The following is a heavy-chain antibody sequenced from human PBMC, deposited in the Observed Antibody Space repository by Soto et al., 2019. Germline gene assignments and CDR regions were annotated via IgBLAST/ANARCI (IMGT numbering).Heavy chain of an antibody. D-gene: IGHD3-10*01. CDR1: GGSISSGGYY. J-gene: IGHJ4*02. CDR3: ARANYYGSGNLYYFDY. Sequence: SETLSLTCTVSGGSISSGGYYWSWIRQHPGKGLEWIGYISSSGTTNYNPPLKSRVTMSVDTSKNQFSLKLSSVTAADTAVYYCARANYYGSGNLYYFDYWGQGTLVTVS. CDR2: ISSSGTT. V-gene: IGHV4-31*03.